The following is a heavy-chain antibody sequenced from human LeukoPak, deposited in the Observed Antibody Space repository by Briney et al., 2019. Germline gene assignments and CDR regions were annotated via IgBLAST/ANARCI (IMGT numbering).Heavy chain of an antibody. J-gene: IGHJ6*03. CDR2: ISHDVRNK. Sequence: GRSLRLSCVASGFTFSSYGIHWVRQAPGKGLEWVAVISHDVRNKYYIDSVKGRFTISRDNSKNTLYLQMNSLRAEDTAVYYCARGGNYYFYFMGVWGTGTTVTVSS. V-gene: IGHV3-30*03. CDR1: GFTFSSYG. CDR3: ARGGNYYFYFMGV.